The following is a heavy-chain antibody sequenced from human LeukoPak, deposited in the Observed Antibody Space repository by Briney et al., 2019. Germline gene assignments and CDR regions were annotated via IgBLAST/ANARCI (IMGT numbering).Heavy chain of an antibody. J-gene: IGHJ4*02. Sequence: GGSLRLSCAASGFTVSSSYMSWLRQAPGKRLERVSFLYNIGSAYYADSVRGRFTISRENSKNPLYLQMNSLRAEDTAVYYCARVGGSYYNSWGQGTLVTVSS. CDR3: ARVGGSYYNS. CDR1: GFTVSSSY. CDR2: LYNIGSA. V-gene: IGHV3-66*01. D-gene: IGHD1-26*01.